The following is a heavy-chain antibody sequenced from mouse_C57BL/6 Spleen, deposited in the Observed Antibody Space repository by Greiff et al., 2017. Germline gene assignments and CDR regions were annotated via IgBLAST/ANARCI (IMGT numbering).Heavy chain of an antibody. D-gene: IGHD2-5*01. J-gene: IGHJ2*01. CDR2: IDPEDGET. CDR3: ARSEDYSKEYYFDY. V-gene: IGHV14-2*01. CDR1: GFNIKDYY. Sequence: VQLKQSGAELVKPGASVKLSCTASGFNIKDYYMHWVKQRTEQGLEWIGRIDPEDGETKYAPKFQGKATITADTSSNTAYLQLSSLTSEDTAVYYCARSEDYSKEYYFDYWGQGTTLTVSS.